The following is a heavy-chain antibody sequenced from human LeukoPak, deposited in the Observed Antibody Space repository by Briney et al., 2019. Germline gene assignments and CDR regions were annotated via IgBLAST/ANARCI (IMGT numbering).Heavy chain of an antibody. V-gene: IGHV3-7*01. J-gene: IGHJ4*02. CDR1: GFTFSSYW. CDR2: IKQDGSEE. CDR3: ATLGLYVSNWYAWY. Sequence: GGSLRLSCAASGFTFSSYWMSWVRQAPGKGLEWVANIKQDGSEEYYVDSVKGRFTISRDNAKSSLYLQMNSLRAEDTAVYYCATLGLYVSNWYAWYWGQGTLVSVSS. D-gene: IGHD6-13*01.